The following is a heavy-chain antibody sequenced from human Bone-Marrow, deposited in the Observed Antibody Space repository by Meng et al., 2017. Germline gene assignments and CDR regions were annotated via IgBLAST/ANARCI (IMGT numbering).Heavy chain of an antibody. CDR2: IWYVGSNK. V-gene: IGHV3-33*01. D-gene: IGHD3-22*01. CDR1: VFTFSRYG. CDR3: ASDLVPSYYYGCSGYLLNAAFDI. Sequence: LTCAASVFTFSRYGMPWVREARGKGRECVAVIWYVGSNKYYADSVEGRFTISRDNSKNTLYLQMTSLRAEDTAVYYCASDLVPSYYYGCSGYLLNAAFDIWGQGTMVTVSS. J-gene: IGHJ3*02.